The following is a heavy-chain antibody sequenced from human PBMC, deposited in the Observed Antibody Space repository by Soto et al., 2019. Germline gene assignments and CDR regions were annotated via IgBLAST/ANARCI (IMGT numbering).Heavy chain of an antibody. Sequence: PSETLSLTCAVYGGSFSGYYWSWIRQPPGKGLEWIGESNHSGSTNYNPSLKSRVTISVDTSKNQFSLKLSSVTAADTAVYYCARGRGGYPKTYYYYYGMDVWGQGTTVPVSS. J-gene: IGHJ6*02. CDR1: GGSFSGYY. V-gene: IGHV4-34*01. CDR2: SNHSGST. CDR3: ARGRGGYPKTYYYYYGMDV. D-gene: IGHD5-12*01.